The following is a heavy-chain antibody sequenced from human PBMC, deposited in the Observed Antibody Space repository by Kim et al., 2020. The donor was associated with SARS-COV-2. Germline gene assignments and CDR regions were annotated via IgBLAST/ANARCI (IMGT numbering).Heavy chain of an antibody. CDR1: GFTFGDYA. J-gene: IGHJ4*02. D-gene: IGHD3-10*01. CDR2: IRSKAYGGTT. Sequence: GGSLRLSCTASGFTFGDYAMSWFRQAPGKGLEWVGFIRSKAYGGTTEYAASVKGRFTISRDDSKSIAYLQMNSLKTEDTAVYYCTREGDYGGFDYWGQGTLVTVSS. V-gene: IGHV3-49*03. CDR3: TREGDYGGFDY.